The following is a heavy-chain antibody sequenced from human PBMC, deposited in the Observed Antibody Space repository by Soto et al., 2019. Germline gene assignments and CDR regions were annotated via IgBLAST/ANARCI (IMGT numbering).Heavy chain of an antibody. CDR2: INPYNGNT. CDR3: ARGGASTGGMDV. CDR1: GYTFTSYG. V-gene: IGHV1-18*01. J-gene: IGHJ6*02. Sequence: QVQLVQSGVEVKKPGASMKVSCKASGYTFTSYGFSWVRQAPGQGLEWMGWINPYNGNTNYAQNLQGRVTMTTDTYTSTAYMELRSLTSDDTAVYYCARGGASTGGMDVWGQGTTVTVSS. D-gene: IGHD1-26*01.